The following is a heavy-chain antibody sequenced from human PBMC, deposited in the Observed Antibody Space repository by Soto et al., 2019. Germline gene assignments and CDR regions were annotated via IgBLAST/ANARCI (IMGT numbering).Heavy chain of an antibody. CDR1: GGSISSYY. CDR2: ISGSGGNT. D-gene: IGHD6-6*01. Sequence: ETLSLTCTVSGGSISSYYWSWVRQAPGKGLEWVSAISGSGGNTYYADSVKGRFTISRDNSKNTLYLQMNSLRAEDTAVYYCAKSITARPFDYWGQGALVTVSS. CDR3: AKSITARPFDY. J-gene: IGHJ4*02. V-gene: IGHV3-23*01.